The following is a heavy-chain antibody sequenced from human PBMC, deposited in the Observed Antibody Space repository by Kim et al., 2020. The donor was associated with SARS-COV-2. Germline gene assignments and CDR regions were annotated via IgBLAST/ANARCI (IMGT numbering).Heavy chain of an antibody. V-gene: IGHV3-23*01. CDR2: TNGNGDYT. Sequence: GGSLRLSCVASGFTFSNYAMSWVRQAPGKGLEWVSSTNGNGDYTHYADSVKGRFAISRDNSKNSLYLQMNSLRAEDTALYYCAKDLRSNWYSSDYWGQGTLVTVSS. D-gene: IGHD6-13*01. CDR1: GFTFSNYA. J-gene: IGHJ4*02. CDR3: AKDLRSNWYSSDY.